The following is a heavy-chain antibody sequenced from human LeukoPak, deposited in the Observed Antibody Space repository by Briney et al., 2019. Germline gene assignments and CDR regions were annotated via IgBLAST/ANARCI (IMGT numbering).Heavy chain of an antibody. J-gene: IGHJ6*03. Sequence: PSETLSLTCTVSGGSISSGSYYWGWIRQPAGKGLEWIGRIYISGSTNYNPSLKSRVTISVDTSKNQLSLKLSSVTAADTAVYYCARSMGIYYYYYMDVWGKGTTVTVSS. D-gene: IGHD1-26*01. CDR2: IYISGST. CDR1: GGSISSGSYY. V-gene: IGHV4-61*02. CDR3: ARSMGIYYYYYMDV.